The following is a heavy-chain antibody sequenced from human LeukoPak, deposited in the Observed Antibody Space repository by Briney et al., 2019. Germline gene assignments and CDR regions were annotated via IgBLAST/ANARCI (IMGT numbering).Heavy chain of an antibody. D-gene: IGHD2-15*01. J-gene: IGHJ2*01. CDR2: INHSGDT. CDR1: GGSFSGYY. CDR3: ARGRDCSGGSCFSWYFDL. V-gene: IGHV4-34*01. Sequence: PSETLSLTCAVYGGSFSGYYWTWIRQPPGKGLERVGQINHSGDTNYNPSLKSRATMSVDTSTNQFSLKLTSLTAADTAGYYCARGRDCSGGSCFSWYFDLWGCGTLVTVSS.